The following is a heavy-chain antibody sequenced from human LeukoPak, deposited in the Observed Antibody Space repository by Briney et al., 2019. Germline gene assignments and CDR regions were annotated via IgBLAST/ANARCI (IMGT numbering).Heavy chain of an antibody. V-gene: IGHV3-21*01. CDR3: ARGLNCGGDCPQEYYFDY. D-gene: IGHD2-21*02. CDR1: GFTFSSYS. CDR2: FSSSSSYI. J-gene: IGHJ4*02. Sequence: GGSLRLSCAASGFTFSSYSMNWVRQAPGKGLEWVSSFSSSSSYIFYADSVKGRFTISRDTAKNSLYLQMNSLRAEDTAVYYCARGLNCGGDCPQEYYFDYWGQGTLVTVSS.